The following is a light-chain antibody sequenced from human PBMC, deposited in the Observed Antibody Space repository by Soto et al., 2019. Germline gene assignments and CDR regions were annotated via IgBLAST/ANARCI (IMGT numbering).Light chain of an antibody. J-gene: IGKJ3*01. CDR1: QSVSSY. Sequence: EVVLTQSPATLSLSPRERATLSCRASQSVSSYLAWYQQKPGQTPRLLIYDASNRATGIPARFSGSGSGIDFTLTISSLEPEDFAFYFCQQRGNWPPTFGPGTKVDI. CDR3: QQRGNWPPT. V-gene: IGKV3-11*01. CDR2: DAS.